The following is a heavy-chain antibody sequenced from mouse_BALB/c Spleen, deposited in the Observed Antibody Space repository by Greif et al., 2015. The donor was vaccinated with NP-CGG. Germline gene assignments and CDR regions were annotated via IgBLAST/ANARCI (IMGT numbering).Heavy chain of an antibody. J-gene: IGHJ2*01. CDR2: INPYNGAT. CDR1: GYSFTGYY. CDR3: AKGDYYGSSLDY. V-gene: IGHV1-31*01. Sequence: VQLKESGPELVKPGASVKISCKASGYSFTGYYMHWVKQSHVKSLEWIGRINPYNGATSYNQYFKDKASLTVDKSSSTAYMELHSLTSEDSAVYYCAKGDYYGSSLDYWGQGTTLTVSS. D-gene: IGHD1-1*01.